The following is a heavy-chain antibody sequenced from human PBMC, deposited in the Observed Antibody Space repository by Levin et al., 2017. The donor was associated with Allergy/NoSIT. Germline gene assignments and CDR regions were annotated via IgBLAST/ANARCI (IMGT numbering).Heavy chain of an antibody. CDR2: IYYSGST. V-gene: IGHV4-30-4*01. J-gene: IGHJ4*02. CDR1: GGSISSGDYY. CDR3: AREGYSNYVDY. D-gene: IGHD4-11*01. Sequence: SSETLSLTCTVSGGSISSGDYYWSWIRQPPGKGLEWIGYIYYSGSTYYNPSLKSRVTISLDTSKNQFSLKLSSVTAADTAVYFCAREGYSNYVDYWGQGTLVTVSS.